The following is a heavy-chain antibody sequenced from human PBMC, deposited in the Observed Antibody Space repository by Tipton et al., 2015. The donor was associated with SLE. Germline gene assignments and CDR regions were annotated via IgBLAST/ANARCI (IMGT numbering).Heavy chain of an antibody. V-gene: IGHV3-23*01. CDR2: IRGSGGST. Sequence: SGVIFSTLAMSWVRQAPGKGLEGVSGIRGSGGSTYYADSVKGRFTIPRDNSKNTLYLQRNSLRAEDMAVYYCVGGLGDYWGRATLVTVSS. D-gene: IGHD3/OR15-3a*01. J-gene: IGHJ4*02. CDR3: VGGLGDY. CDR1: GVIFSTLA.